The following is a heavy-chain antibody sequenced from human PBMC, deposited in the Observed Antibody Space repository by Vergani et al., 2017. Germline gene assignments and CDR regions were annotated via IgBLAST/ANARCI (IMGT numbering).Heavy chain of an antibody. CDR1: GGTFSSYA. CDR3: ARDFLTRPYYYDYGMDV. J-gene: IGHJ6*02. V-gene: IGHV1-69*18. CDR2: IIPIFGTA. D-gene: IGHD3-10*01. Sequence: QVQLVQSGAEVKKPGSSVKVSCKASGGTFSSYAISWVRQAPGQGLEWMGRIIPIFGTANYAQKFQGRVTITADESTSTAYMELSSLRSEDTAVYYCARDFLTRPYYYDYGMDVWGQGTTVTVSS.